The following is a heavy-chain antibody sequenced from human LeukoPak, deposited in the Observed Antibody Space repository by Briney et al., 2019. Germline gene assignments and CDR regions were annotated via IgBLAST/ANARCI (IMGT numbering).Heavy chain of an antibody. CDR1: GGTFSSYA. J-gene: IGHJ4*02. D-gene: IGHD1-7*01. CDR2: INPSGGST. Sequence: ASVKVSCKASGGTFSSYAISWVRQAPGQGLEWMGIINPSGGSTSYAQKFQGRVTMTRDMSTSTVYMELSSLRSEDTAVYYCARGEGLELPYDYWGQGTLVTVSS. CDR3: ARGEGLELPYDY. V-gene: IGHV1-46*01.